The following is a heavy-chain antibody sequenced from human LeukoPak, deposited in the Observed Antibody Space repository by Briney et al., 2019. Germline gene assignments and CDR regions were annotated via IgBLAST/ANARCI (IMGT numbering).Heavy chain of an antibody. CDR1: GGTFSSYA. Sequence: GSSVKVSCKASGGTFSSYAISWVRQAPGQGLEWMGGIIPIFGTANYAQKFQGRVTITADESTSTAYMELSSLRSEDTAVYYCARDLSKYSSGWVDAFDIWGQGTMVTVSS. CDR3: ARDLSKYSSGWVDAFDI. J-gene: IGHJ3*02. V-gene: IGHV1-69*01. CDR2: IIPIFGTA. D-gene: IGHD6-19*01.